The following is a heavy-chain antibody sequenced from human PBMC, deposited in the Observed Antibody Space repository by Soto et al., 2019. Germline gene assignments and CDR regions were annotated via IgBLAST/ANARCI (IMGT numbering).Heavy chain of an antibody. J-gene: IGHJ4*02. CDR3: AKGLFYDTLTGPHDH. D-gene: IGHD3-9*01. V-gene: IGHV3-9*01. CDR2: ISWNSGRI. CDR1: VFTFDDYA. Sequence: EVQLVESGGNLVQPGRSLRLSCAASVFTFDDYAMHWVRQAPGKGLEWVSGISWNSGRIGYAGSVKGRFIISRDNAKNSLYLQMNSLRAEDTALYYCAKGLFYDTLTGPHDHWGQGTLVTVSS.